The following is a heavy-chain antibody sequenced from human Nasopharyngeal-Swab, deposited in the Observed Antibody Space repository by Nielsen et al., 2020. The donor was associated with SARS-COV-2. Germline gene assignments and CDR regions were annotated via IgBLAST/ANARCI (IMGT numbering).Heavy chain of an antibody. J-gene: IGHJ4*02. CDR2: ISWNSGSK. V-gene: IGHV3-9*01. D-gene: IGHD2-2*02. Sequence: SLKISCAASGFTFDDYAMHWVRQAPGKGLEWVSGISWNSGSKGYADSVKGRFTISRDNAKNSLYLQMNSLRAGDTALYYCAKGGGDMGYCSSTSCYTGFDYWGQGTLVTVSS. CDR3: AKGGGDMGYCSSTSCYTGFDY. CDR1: GFTFDDYA.